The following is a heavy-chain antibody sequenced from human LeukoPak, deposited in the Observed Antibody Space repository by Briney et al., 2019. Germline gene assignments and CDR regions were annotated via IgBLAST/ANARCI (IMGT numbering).Heavy chain of an antibody. Sequence: PSETLSLTCTVSGGSISSYYWSWIRQPPGKGLEWIGYIYYSGSTNYNPSLKSRVTISVDTSKNQFSLKLSSVTAADTAVYYCATGAEMATYYFDYWGQGTLVTVSS. CDR1: GGSISSYY. CDR3: ATGAEMATYYFDY. V-gene: IGHV4-59*01. J-gene: IGHJ4*02. CDR2: IYYSGST. D-gene: IGHD5-24*01.